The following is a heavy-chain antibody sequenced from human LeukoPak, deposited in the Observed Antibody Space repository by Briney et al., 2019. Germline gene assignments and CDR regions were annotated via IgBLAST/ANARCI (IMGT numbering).Heavy chain of an antibody. CDR3: ARDRGGGDPVGMDV. J-gene: IGHJ6*02. D-gene: IGHD3-10*01. Sequence: ASVKVSCKASGYTFTSYGISWVRQAPGQGLEWMGWISAYNGNTNYAQKLQGRVTMTTDTSTSTAYVELRSLRSGDTAVYYCARDRGGGDPVGMDVWGQGTTVTVSS. CDR1: GYTFTSYG. CDR2: ISAYNGNT. V-gene: IGHV1-18*01.